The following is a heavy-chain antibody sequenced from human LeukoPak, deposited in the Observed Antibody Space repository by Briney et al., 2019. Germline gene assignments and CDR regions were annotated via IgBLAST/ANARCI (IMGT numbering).Heavy chain of an antibody. V-gene: IGHV3-7*01. D-gene: IGHD5-18*01. J-gene: IGHJ4*02. CDR3: ARVYGYSLDY. CDR1: GFMFSCYW. Sequence: GGSLILSCGASGFMFSCYWMSSVRQAPGKGLEWVANLKHEGSEKYYVDSVKGRFTISRDNAKNSLYLQMTSLRAEHTAVYYCARVYGYSLDYCGQGDLGSVSS. CDR2: LKHEGSEK.